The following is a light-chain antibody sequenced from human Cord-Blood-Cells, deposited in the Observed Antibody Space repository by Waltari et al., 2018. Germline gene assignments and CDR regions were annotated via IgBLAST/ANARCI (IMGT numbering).Light chain of an antibody. V-gene: IGKV3-20*01. CDR3: QQYGSSPWT. CDR2: GAS. CDR1: QSVSSSY. Sequence: EIVLTQSPGTLSLSPGERATLSCRASQSVSSSYLAWYQQKPGQAPRLLIHGASSRGTGIPDRFSGSGSGTDFTLTISRLEPEDFAVYYCQQYGSSPWTFGQGTKVEIK. J-gene: IGKJ1*01.